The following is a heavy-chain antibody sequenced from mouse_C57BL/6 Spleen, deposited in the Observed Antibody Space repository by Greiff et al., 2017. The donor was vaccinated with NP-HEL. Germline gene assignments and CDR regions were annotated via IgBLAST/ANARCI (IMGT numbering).Heavy chain of an antibody. Sequence: VQLQQSGPELVKPGASVKISCKASGYAFSSSWMNWVKQRPGKGLEWIGRIYPGDGDTNYNGKFKGKATLAADKSSSTAYMQLSSLTSEDSAVYFCARDPIYDGYYRDYWGQGTTLTVSS. J-gene: IGHJ2*01. CDR1: GYAFSSSW. CDR2: IYPGDGDT. CDR3: ARDPIYDGYYRDY. V-gene: IGHV1-82*01. D-gene: IGHD2-3*01.